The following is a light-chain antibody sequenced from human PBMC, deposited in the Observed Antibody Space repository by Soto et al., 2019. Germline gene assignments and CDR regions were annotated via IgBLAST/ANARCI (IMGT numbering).Light chain of an antibody. CDR3: QSYDSSLSAL. J-gene: IGLJ2*01. CDR2: GNN. CDR1: SSNIGAGYD. V-gene: IGLV1-40*01. Sequence: QSALTQPPSVSGAPGQRVTIFCTGSSSNIGAGYDVHWYQQLPGTAPKLLIYGNNNRPSGVPDRFSGSKSGTSASLAITGLQAEDEADYYCQSYDSSLSALFGGGTKLTVL.